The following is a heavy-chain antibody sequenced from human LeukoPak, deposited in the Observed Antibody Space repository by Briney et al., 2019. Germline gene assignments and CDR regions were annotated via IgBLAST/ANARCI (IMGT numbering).Heavy chain of an antibody. CDR3: ARISRAFDI. Sequence: PSETLSLTCTVSGGSISSYYWSWIRQPPGKGLEWIGYIYYSGSTKYNPSLKSRVTISVDTSKNQFSLRLSSVTAADTAVYYCARISRAFDIWGQGTMVTVSS. D-gene: IGHD2-2*01. J-gene: IGHJ3*02. CDR1: GGSISSYY. V-gene: IGHV4-59*01. CDR2: IYYSGST.